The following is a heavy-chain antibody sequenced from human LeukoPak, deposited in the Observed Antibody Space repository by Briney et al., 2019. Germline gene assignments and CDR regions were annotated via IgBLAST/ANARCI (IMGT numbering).Heavy chain of an antibody. CDR1: GFTFSSYG. V-gene: IGHV3-30*02. D-gene: IGHD3-10*02. Sequence: GGSLRLSCAASGFTFSSYGMHWVRQAPGKGLEGVAFIRYDGSNKYYADSVKGRFTFSRDNSKNTLYLQMNSLRAEDTAVYYCAKVPVRGVTKTFDYWGQGTLVTVSS. J-gene: IGHJ4*02. CDR2: IRYDGSNK. CDR3: AKVPVRGVTKTFDY.